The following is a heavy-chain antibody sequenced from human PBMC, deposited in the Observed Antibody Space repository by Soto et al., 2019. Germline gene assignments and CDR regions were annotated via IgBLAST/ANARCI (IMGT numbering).Heavy chain of an antibody. CDR3: AHRRAVAGLDY. CDR1: GFSLSTSGVG. J-gene: IGHJ4*02. CDR2: IYWDDDK. D-gene: IGHD6-19*01. Sequence: QITLKESGPTLVKPTQTLTLTCTFSGFSLSTSGVGVGWIRQPPGKALEWLALIYWDDDKRYSPSLKSRLTIPKDTSKSQVVLTMTNMDPVDTATFYCAHRRAVAGLDYWGQGTLVTVSS. V-gene: IGHV2-5*02.